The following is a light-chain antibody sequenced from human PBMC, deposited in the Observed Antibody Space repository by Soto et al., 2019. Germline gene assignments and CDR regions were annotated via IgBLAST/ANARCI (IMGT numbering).Light chain of an antibody. CDR1: QGISNY. Sequence: DIQITQPPSSLSASVGDRVTITCRASQGISNYLAWYQQKPGTVPKLLISAASTLQTGVPSRFSGSGSGTDFTLTISSLQPEDVATYYCQKYNSAPWTFGQGTKVDIK. CDR3: QKYNSAPWT. J-gene: IGKJ1*01. CDR2: AAS. V-gene: IGKV1-27*01.